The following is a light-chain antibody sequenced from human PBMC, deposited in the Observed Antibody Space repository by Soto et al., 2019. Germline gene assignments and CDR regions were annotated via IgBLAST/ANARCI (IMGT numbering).Light chain of an antibody. CDR3: QQSSSTPST. CDR1: QSISSY. CDR2: AAS. V-gene: IGKV1-39*01. J-gene: IGKJ2*01. Sequence: DIQMTQSPSSLSASVGDRVTITCRASQSISSYLNWYQQKPGKAPKLLIYAASSLQSGVPSRFSGSGSGTDYTLTIISQQPEDFSTYYCQQSSSTPSTFGQGTKLEIK.